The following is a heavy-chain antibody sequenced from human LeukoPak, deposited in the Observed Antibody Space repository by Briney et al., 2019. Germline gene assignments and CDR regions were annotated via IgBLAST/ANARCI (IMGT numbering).Heavy chain of an antibody. D-gene: IGHD2-2*01. J-gene: IGHJ4*02. CDR1: GYTFTSYG. V-gene: IGHV1-18*01. Sequence: ASVKVSCRASGYTFTSYGISWVRQAPGQGLEWMGWISAYNGNTNYAQKFQGRVTITADKSTSTAYMELSSLRSEDTAVYYCARPTAARVGYCSSTSCYGLGYWGQGTLVTVSS. CDR3: ARPTAARVGYCSSTSCYGLGY. CDR2: ISAYNGNT.